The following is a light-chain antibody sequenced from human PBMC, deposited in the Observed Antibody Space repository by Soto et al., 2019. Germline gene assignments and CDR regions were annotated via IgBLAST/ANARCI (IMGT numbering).Light chain of an antibody. CDR3: ISYAGSNLLYV. CDR1: SSDVGGYNY. V-gene: IGLV2-8*01. J-gene: IGLJ1*01. Sequence: QSALTQPPSASGSPGQSVTISSTGTSSDVGGYNYVSWYQQHPGKAPKLMIYEVSKRPSGVPDRFSGSKSGNTASLTVSGLQAEDEADYYCISYAGSNLLYVFGTGTKATVL. CDR2: EVS.